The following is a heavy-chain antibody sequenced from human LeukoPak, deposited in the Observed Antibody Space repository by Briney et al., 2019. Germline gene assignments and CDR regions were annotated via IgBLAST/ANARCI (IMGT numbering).Heavy chain of an antibody. CDR3: TRRAAFVRRFDY. CDR1: GGSISSYY. J-gene: IGHJ4*02. Sequence: SETLSLTCTVSGGSISSYYWSWIRQPPGKGLEWIGEINHSGSTNYNVSLKSRVTMSVDTSKNQLSLKLSSVTAADTAVYYCTRRAAFVRRFDYWGQGTLVTVSS. CDR2: INHSGST. D-gene: IGHD3-16*01. V-gene: IGHV4-34*01.